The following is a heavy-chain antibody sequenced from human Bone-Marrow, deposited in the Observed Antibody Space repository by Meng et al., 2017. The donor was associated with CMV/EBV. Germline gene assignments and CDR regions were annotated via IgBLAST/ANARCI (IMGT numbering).Heavy chain of an antibody. CDR2: ISSSGSTI. CDR3: ARGRYSSSWLFWSWFDP. J-gene: IGHJ5*02. D-gene: IGHD6-13*01. V-gene: IGHV3-48*03. CDR1: GFTFSSYE. Sequence: GESLKISFAAPGFTFSSYEMNWVRQAPGKGLEWVSYISSSGSTIYYADSVKGRFTISRDNAKNSLYLQMNSLRAEDTAVYYCARGRYSSSWLFWSWFDPWGQGTLVTVSS.